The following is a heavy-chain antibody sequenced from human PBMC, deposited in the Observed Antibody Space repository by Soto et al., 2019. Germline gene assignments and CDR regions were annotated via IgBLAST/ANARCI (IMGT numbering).Heavy chain of an antibody. CDR1: GGSISSNSHY. J-gene: IGHJ5*01. V-gene: IGHV4-39*01. CDR2: IHYSGST. CDR3: ARRIGWYHS. Sequence: QLQLQESGPGLVKASETLSLTCTVSGGSISSNSHYWGWIRQPPGKGLEWIGSIHYSGSTYYNPSLKSRVTISVATSKYQFSLKLSSVTAADTAVYYCARRIGWYHSWGQGTLVTVSS.